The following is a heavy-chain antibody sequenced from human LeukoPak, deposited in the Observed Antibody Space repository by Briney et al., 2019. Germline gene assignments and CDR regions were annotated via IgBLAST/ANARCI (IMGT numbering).Heavy chain of an antibody. J-gene: IGHJ3*02. D-gene: IGHD3-22*01. CDR3: ARGPYGSSGYFQI. Sequence: SETLSLTCAVYGGSFSGYYWSWIRQPPGKGLEWIGEINHSGSANYNPSLKSRVTISVDTSKNQFSLKLSSVTAADTAVYYCARGPYGSSGYFQIWGQGTMVTVSS. CDR2: INHSGSA. CDR1: GGSFSGYY. V-gene: IGHV4-34*01.